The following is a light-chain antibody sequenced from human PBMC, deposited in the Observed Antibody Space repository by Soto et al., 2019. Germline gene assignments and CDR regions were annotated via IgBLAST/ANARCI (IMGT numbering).Light chain of an antibody. CDR3: QQYGSSVLT. CDR2: AAS. V-gene: IGKV3-20*01. Sequence: EIVLTQSPGTLSLSPGERATLSCRASQNVDSNYLAWYQQKPGQAPRPLIYAASSRATGTPDRFSGSGSGTEFTLIISRLEPEDFAVYYCQQYGSSVLTFGGGTKVDI. J-gene: IGKJ4*01. CDR1: QNVDSNY.